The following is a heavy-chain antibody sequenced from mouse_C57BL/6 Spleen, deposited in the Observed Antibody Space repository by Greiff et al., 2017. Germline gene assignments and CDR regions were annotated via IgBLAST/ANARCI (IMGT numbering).Heavy chain of an antibody. CDR2: IDPEDGET. D-gene: IGHD4-1*01. V-gene: IGHV14-2*01. J-gene: IGHJ2*01. CDR1: GFNIKDYY. CDR3: ARYRDSWDNY. Sequence: EVQLQESGAELVKPGASVKLSCTASGFNIKDYYMHWVKQRTEQGLEWIGRIDPEDGETKYAPKFPGKATITADTSSNTAYLQLSSLTSEDTAVYYCARYRDSWDNYWGQGTTLTVSS.